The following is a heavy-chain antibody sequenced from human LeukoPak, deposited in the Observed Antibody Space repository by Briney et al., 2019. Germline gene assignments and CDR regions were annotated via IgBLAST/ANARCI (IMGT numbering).Heavy chain of an antibody. CDR2: ISGSGGGT. CDR3: AKDLYCSSTSCYEAVY. Sequence: PGGSLRLSCAASGFTVSNNYMSWVRQGPGKGLEWVATISGSGGGTYYADSVKGRFTISRDDSKNTLYLQMNSLRAEDTAVYYCAKDLYCSSTSCYEAVYWGQGTLVTVSS. V-gene: IGHV3-23*01. CDR1: GFTVSNNY. D-gene: IGHD2-2*01. J-gene: IGHJ4*02.